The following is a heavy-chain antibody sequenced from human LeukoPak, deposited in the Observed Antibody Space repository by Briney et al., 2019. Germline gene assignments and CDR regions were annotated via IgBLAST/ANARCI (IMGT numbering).Heavy chain of an antibody. D-gene: IGHD5-24*01. Sequence: SETLSLTCTVSGGSISSYYWSWIRQPPGKGLEWIGYIYYNGSTNYNPSLKSRVTISVDTSKNQFSLKLSSVTAADTAVYYCARVEGGYYFDYWGQGTLVTVSS. CDR2: IYYNGST. CDR1: GGSISSYY. J-gene: IGHJ4*02. V-gene: IGHV4-59*08. CDR3: ARVEGGYYFDY.